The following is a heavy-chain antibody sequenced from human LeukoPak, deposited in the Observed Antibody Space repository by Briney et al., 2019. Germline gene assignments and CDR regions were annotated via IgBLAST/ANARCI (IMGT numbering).Heavy chain of an antibody. CDR2: LKQDGSEK. V-gene: IGHV3-7*01. J-gene: IGHJ3*02. D-gene: IGHD1-26*01. CDR3: AKEGSYRVFDI. CDR1: GFTFSSYA. Sequence: GGSLRLSCAASGFTFSSYAMSWVRQAPGKGLEWVANLKQDGSEKYYVDSVRGRFTISRDNAKNSLYLQMNSLRAEDTAVYYCAKEGSYRVFDIWGQGTMVTVSS.